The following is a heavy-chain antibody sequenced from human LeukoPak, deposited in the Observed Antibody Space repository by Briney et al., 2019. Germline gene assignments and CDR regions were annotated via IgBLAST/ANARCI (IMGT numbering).Heavy chain of an antibody. Sequence: QPGRSLRLSCAASGFTFSSYGMHWVRQAPGKGLEWVALIWYDGSNKYYADSVKGRFTISRDNSKDTLYLQMNSLRAEDTAVYYCAREGGITMVRGVIGDAFDIWGQGTMVTVSS. CDR1: GFTFSSYG. J-gene: IGHJ3*02. V-gene: IGHV3-33*01. CDR3: AREGGITMVRGVIGDAFDI. CDR2: IWYDGSNK. D-gene: IGHD3-10*01.